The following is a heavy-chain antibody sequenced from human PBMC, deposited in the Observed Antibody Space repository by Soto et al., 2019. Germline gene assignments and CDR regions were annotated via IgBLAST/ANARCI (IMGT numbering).Heavy chain of an antibody. CDR3: ARGKQVWYHYYYYGMDV. J-gene: IGHJ6*02. D-gene: IGHD5-18*01. CDR1: GGCFSGDD. CDR2: IYHSGST. Sequence: SETLSLLCAVYGGCFSGDDWCWIRQLPGKGLEWIGEIYHSGSTDYTPSLKSRVTISVDTSKNQFSLRLSSVTAADTAVYYCARGKQVWYHYYYYGMDVWGQGTTVTVSS. V-gene: IGHV4-34*01.